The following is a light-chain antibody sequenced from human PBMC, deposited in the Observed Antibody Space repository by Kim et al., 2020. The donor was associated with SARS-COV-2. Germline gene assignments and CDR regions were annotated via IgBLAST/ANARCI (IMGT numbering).Light chain of an antibody. CDR2: EDN. CDR3: QSYDSSIWV. CDR1: SGSIASNF. J-gene: IGLJ3*02. V-gene: IGLV6-57*03. Sequence: NFMLTQPHSVSESPGKTVTISCSHSSGSIASNFVQWYQQRPGSAPTTVIYEDNQRPSGVPDRFSGSIDSSSNSASLTISELTPEDEADYYCQSYDSSIWVFGGGTQLTVL.